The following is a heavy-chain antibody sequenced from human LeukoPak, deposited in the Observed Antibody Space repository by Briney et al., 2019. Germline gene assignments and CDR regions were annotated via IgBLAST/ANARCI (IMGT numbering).Heavy chain of an antibody. Sequence: GGSLRLSCAASGFTFSSYGMHWVRQAPGKGLEWVAVMSYDGSNKYYADSVKGRFTISRDNSKNTLYLQMNSLRAEDTAVYYCAKSHSSGWYRPNQYFDYWGQGTLVTVSS. CDR3: AKSHSSGWYRPNQYFDY. CDR1: GFTFSSYG. V-gene: IGHV3-30*18. D-gene: IGHD6-19*01. CDR2: MSYDGSNK. J-gene: IGHJ4*02.